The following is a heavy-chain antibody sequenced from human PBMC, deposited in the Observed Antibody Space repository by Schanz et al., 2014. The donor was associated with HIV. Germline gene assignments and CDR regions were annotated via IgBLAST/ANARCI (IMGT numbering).Heavy chain of an antibody. CDR3: ARRRGWGSYRYFPYGLDV. J-gene: IGHJ6*02. CDR2: MNPNRGNA. V-gene: IGHV1-8*02. D-gene: IGHD3-16*02. Sequence: QVQLVQSGAEVQKPGASVNVSCTASGYTFTGFHIHWVRQAPGQGLEWMGWMNPNRGNAGFAQNLQGRVTLTRDTSITTXXXELTSLRPEDTAXXXXARRRGWGSYRYFPYGLDVWGQGTTVTVSS. CDR1: GYTFTGFH.